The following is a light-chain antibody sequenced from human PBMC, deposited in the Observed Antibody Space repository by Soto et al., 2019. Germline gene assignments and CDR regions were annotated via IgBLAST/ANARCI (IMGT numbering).Light chain of an antibody. V-gene: IGKV3-20*01. Sequence: PGERATLSCRASQTTSSSYLAWYQKKPGQAPRLLIYGASSRATGIPDRFSGSGSGTDFTLTISRLEPEDFAVYYCQQFGSSPPRYTFGQGTKLEIK. J-gene: IGKJ2*01. CDR2: GAS. CDR3: QQFGSSPPRYT. CDR1: QTTSSSY.